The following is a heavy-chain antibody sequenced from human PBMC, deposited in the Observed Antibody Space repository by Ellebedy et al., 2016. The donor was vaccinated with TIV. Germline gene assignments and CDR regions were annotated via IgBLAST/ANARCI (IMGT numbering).Heavy chain of an antibody. CDR1: GFTFGVFT. CDR2: ISAGGANT. D-gene: IGHD3-22*01. Sequence: GESLKISCTASGFTFGVFTMTWVRQAPGRGLEWVSAISAGGANTYYADSVKGRFSISRDNSKSTLYLQMNTLRADDTAVYYCAINLPGGYYDYWGQGTLVTVSS. CDR3: AINLPGGYYDY. V-gene: IGHV3-23*01. J-gene: IGHJ4*02.